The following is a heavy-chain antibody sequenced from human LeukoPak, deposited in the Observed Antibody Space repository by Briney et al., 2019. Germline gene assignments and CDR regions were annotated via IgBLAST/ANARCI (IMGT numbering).Heavy chain of an antibody. CDR3: AKEGEGSWDMDV. J-gene: IGHJ6*03. CDR2: ILPDGQNK. CDR1: GFTFNGYG. V-gene: IGHV3-30*02. D-gene: IGHD2-15*01. Sequence: PGGSLRLSCAASGFTFNGYGMYWVRQAPGKGPEWLAFILPDGQNKYYAESVKGRFMISRDNSKQTVDLHMSSLRDEDTARYYCAKEGEGSWDMDVWGTGTTVTVSS.